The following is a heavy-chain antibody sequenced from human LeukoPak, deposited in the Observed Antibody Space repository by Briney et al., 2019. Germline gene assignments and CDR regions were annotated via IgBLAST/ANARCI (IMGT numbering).Heavy chain of an antibody. Sequence: SETLSLTCTVSGGSISSYYWSWIRQPPGKGLEWIGYIYYSGSTNYNPPLKSRVTMSVDTSKNQFSLKLSSVTAADTAVYYCARGDSSGYWGQGTLVTVSS. V-gene: IGHV4-59*01. D-gene: IGHD3-22*01. CDR3: ARGDSSGY. CDR2: IYYSGST. J-gene: IGHJ4*02. CDR1: GGSISSYY.